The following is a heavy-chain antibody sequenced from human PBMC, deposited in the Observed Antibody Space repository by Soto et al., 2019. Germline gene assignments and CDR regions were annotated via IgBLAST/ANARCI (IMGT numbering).Heavy chain of an antibody. CDR2: ISSSSGTI. D-gene: IGHD5-12*01. J-gene: IGHJ4*02. Sequence: GGSLRLSCAASGFTFSTYSMNWVRQAPGKGLEWVSYISSSSGTIHNADSVKGRFTISRDNAKNSLYLQMNSLRDEDTAVYYCARGYGYNYVVDYWGQGTLVTVSS. CDR3: ARGYGYNYVVDY. V-gene: IGHV3-48*02. CDR1: GFTFSTYS.